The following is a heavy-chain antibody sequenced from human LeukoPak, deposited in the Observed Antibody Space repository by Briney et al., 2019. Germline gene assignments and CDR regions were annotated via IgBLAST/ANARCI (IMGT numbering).Heavy chain of an antibody. Sequence: ASVKVSCKASGGTFNSYAISWVRQAPGQGLEWMGWISAYNGNTNYAQKLQGRVTMTTDTSTSTAYMELRSLRSDDTAVYYCARVESSSWYGGAFDYWGQGTLVTVSS. D-gene: IGHD6-13*01. V-gene: IGHV1-18*04. J-gene: IGHJ4*02. CDR2: ISAYNGNT. CDR3: ARVESSSWYGGAFDY. CDR1: GGTFNSYA.